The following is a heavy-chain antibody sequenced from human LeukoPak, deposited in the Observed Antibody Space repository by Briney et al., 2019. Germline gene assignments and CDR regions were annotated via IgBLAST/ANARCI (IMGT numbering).Heavy chain of an antibody. CDR2: ISFSGTII. CDR3: ARDLPQRYCSDTSCYLDAFDI. Sequence: PGGSLRLSCAASGFTFSNYYMSWIRQAPGKGLEWVSYISFSGTIIYYTDSVEGRFTISRDNAKNSLYLQMNSLRAEDTAVYYCARDLPQRYCSDTSCYLDAFDIWGQGTMVTVSS. V-gene: IGHV3-11*01. CDR1: GFTFSNYY. J-gene: IGHJ3*02. D-gene: IGHD2-2*01.